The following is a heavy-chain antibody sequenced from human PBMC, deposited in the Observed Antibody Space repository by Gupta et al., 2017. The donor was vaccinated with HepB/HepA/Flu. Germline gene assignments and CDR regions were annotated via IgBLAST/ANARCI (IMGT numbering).Heavy chain of an antibody. Sequence: QLHLQESGPGLVKPSETLSLTCIVSGGSFSSDGYYWGWIRQPPGKGLEWIGSIHYSGNSYYSPSLQSRVTKSVDRSRSQFSLSLRSVAASDTAIYYCGKHPPNGHTGYFDLWGRGTLVTVAS. D-gene: IGHD2-8*01. J-gene: IGHJ2*01. V-gene: IGHV4-39*01. CDR1: GGSFSSDGYY. CDR2: IHYSGNS. CDR3: GKHPPNGHTGYFDL.